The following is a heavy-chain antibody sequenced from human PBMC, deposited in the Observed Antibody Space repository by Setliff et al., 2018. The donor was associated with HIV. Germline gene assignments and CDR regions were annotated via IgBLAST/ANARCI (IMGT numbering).Heavy chain of an antibody. D-gene: IGHD5-12*01. J-gene: IGHJ4*02. Sequence: LSLTCAVYGGSFSGYYWNWIRQPPGKGLEWIGEIIHSGGTNYNPSLKSRVTISVDTSKNQFSLKLSSVTAADTAVYYCARRSGYAEDYWGQGVLVTVSS. CDR1: GGSFSGYY. CDR2: IIHSGGT. V-gene: IGHV4-34*12. CDR3: ARRSGYAEDY.